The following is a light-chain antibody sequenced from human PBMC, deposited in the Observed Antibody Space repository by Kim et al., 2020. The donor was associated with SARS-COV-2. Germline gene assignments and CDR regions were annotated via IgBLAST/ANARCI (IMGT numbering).Light chain of an antibody. Sequence: SASVGDRVTITCRASQSISSYLNWYQQKPGKAPKLLIYAASSLQSGVPSRFSGSGSGTDFTLTISSLQPEDFATYYCQQSYSTPQTFGQWTKLEI. J-gene: IGKJ2*01. CDR3: QQSYSTPQT. CDR2: AAS. V-gene: IGKV1-39*01. CDR1: QSISSY.